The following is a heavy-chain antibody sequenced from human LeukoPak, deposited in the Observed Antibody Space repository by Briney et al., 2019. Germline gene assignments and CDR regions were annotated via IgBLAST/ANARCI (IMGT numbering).Heavy chain of an antibody. V-gene: IGHV3-23*01. Sequence: GGSLRLSCAASGFTFGSYAMSWVRQAPGKGLEWVSAISGSGGSTYYADSVKGRFTISRDNSKNTLYLQMNSLRAEDTAVYYCAKDLPSNIVVVPAAMLDAFDIWGQGTMVTVSS. J-gene: IGHJ3*02. CDR2: ISGSGGST. D-gene: IGHD2-2*01. CDR3: AKDLPSNIVVVPAAMLDAFDI. CDR1: GFTFGSYA.